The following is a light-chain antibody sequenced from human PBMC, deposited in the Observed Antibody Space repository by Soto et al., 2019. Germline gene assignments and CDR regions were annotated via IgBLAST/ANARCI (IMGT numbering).Light chain of an antibody. CDR3: QQYRGRPYT. CDR1: QSISPW. CDR2: RAS. Sequence: DIQMTQSPSTLSAYVGERVTITCRASQSISPWLAWYQKKPGKAPNLLIYRASNLQTGVPSRFSGSGSGTEFTLTINSLQPDDFAPYYCQQYRGRPYTFGQGNKLEIE. V-gene: IGKV1-5*03. J-gene: IGKJ2*01.